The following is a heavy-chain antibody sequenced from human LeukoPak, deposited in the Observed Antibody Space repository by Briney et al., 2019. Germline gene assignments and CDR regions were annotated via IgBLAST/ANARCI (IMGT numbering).Heavy chain of an antibody. CDR1: GASISSYY. D-gene: IGHD5-18*01. CDR2: IYYSGST. CDR3: ARGARGYSYG. J-gene: IGHJ4*02. V-gene: IGHV4-59*01. Sequence: DPSESLSLTCTVSGASISSYYWGWIRQPPGKGLEWIGYIYYSGSTNYNPSLKSRVTISLDTSKNQFSLKLSSVTAADTAVYYCARGARGYSYGWGQGNLVTVSS.